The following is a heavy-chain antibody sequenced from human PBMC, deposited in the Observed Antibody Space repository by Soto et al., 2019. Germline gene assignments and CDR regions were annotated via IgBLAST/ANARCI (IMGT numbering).Heavy chain of an antibody. V-gene: IGHV3-48*03. J-gene: IGHJ6*02. D-gene: IGHD4-17*01. CDR3: ARDGSTVTTNYHYAMDV. CDR2: IHSGGSRI. Sequence: EVQLVESGGGLVQPGGSLILSCAASGFTFSTYHMNWVRQAPGKGLEWDSYIHSGGSRIYYADSVKGRFTISRDNAKNSLYLQMNSLRAVDTAVYYCARDGSTVTTNYHYAMDVWGQGTTVNVSS. CDR1: GFTFSTYH.